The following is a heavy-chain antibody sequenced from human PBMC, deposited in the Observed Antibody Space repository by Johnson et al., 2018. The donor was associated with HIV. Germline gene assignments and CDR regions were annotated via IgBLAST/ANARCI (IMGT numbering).Heavy chain of an antibody. Sequence: QVQLVESGGGLVQPGGSLRLSCVASGFTFGGEWLHWVRQAPGKGLEWVAVISYDGSNKYSADSVKGRFTNSRDNSKNTLYLQMNSLRAEDTAVYYCAKTAAADAFDVWGRGTVVTVSS. CDR3: AKTAAADAFDV. V-gene: IGHV3-30*18. CDR1: GFTFGGEW. J-gene: IGHJ3*01. D-gene: IGHD2-2*01. CDR2: ISYDGSNK.